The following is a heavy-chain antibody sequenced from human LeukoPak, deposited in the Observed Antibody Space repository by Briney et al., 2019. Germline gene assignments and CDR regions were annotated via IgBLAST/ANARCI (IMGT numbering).Heavy chain of an antibody. J-gene: IGHJ4*02. D-gene: IGHD3-3*01. V-gene: IGHV3-66*02. CDR3: ARGFFNFDY. CDR1: GFSVSGYY. CDR2: IYSGGDT. Sequence: GGSLRLSCAASGFSVSGYYLSWVRQAPGKGLEWVSVIYSGGDTSYVDSVKGRFTISRDNSKNTVHLQMNSLRPEDTAVNYCARGFFNFDYWGQGILVTVSS.